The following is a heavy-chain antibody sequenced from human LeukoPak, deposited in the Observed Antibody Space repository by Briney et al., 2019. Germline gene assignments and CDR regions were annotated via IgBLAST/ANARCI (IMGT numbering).Heavy chain of an antibody. CDR3: ARGRASAFDV. V-gene: IGHV6-1*01. J-gene: IGHJ3*01. CDR1: GDSVSTSGFV. D-gene: IGHD6-25*01. CDR2: TYYTSKWNT. Sequence: SQTLSLTCAISGDSVSTSGFVWNWVRHPPWKGLEWLGRTYYTSKWNTDYAVSVKSRIVVNPDTSKNQFSLQLNSVTSEDTAVYYCARGRASAFDVWGQGTMVTVSS.